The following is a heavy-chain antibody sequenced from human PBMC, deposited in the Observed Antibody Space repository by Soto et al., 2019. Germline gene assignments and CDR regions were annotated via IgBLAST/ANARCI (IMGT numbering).Heavy chain of an antibody. V-gene: IGHV4-30-2*01. D-gene: IGHD6-6*01. CDR2: IYHSGST. Sequence: SETLSLTCAVSGGSISSGGYSWSWIRQPPGKGLEWIGYIYHSGSTYYNPSLKSRVTISVDRSKNQFSLKLSSMTAADTAVYYCARGGSSSSYLDYYYYGMDVWGQGTTVTVSS. CDR1: GGSISSGGYS. CDR3: ARGGSSSSYLDYYYYGMDV. J-gene: IGHJ6*02.